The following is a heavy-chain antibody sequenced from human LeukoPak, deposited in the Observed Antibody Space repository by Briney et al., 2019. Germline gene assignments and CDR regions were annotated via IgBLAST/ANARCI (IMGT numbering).Heavy chain of an antibody. V-gene: IGHV1-2*06. CDR3: ARARGTSGSYFREDFDY. CDR1: GYTFTGYY. Sequence: ASVKVSCKASGYTFTGYYMHWVRQAPGQGLEWMGRINPNSGGTNYAQKFQGRVTMTRDTSISPAYMELSRLRSDDTAVYYCARARGTSGSYFREDFDYWGQGTLVTVSS. D-gene: IGHD3-10*01. CDR2: INPNSGGT. J-gene: IGHJ4*02.